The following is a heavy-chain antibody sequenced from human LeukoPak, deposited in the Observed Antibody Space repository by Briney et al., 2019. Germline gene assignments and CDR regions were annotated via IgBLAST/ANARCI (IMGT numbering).Heavy chain of an antibody. D-gene: IGHD6-19*01. J-gene: IGHJ5*02. CDR2: IYHSGST. CDR3: ARAGVAVARNWFDP. V-gene: IGHV4-38-2*02. Sequence: PSETLSLTCTVSGYSISSGYYWGWIRQPPGKGLEWIGSIYHSGSTYYNPSLKSRVTISVDTSKNQFSLKLSSVTAADTAVYYCARAGVAVARNWFDPWGQGTLVTVSS. CDR1: GYSISSGYY.